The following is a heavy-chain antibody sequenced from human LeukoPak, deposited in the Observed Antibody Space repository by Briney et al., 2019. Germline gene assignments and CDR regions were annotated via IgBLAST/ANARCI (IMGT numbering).Heavy chain of an antibody. Sequence: GGSLRLSCAASGFTFSSYSMNWVRQAPGKGLEWVSSISSSSSYIYYADSVKGRFTISRDNAKNSLYLHMNTLRADDTAIYYCAKDRTVGASYWYFDLWGRGTLVTVSS. J-gene: IGHJ2*01. D-gene: IGHD1-26*01. CDR2: ISSSSSYI. CDR3: AKDRTVGASYWYFDL. CDR1: GFTFSSYS. V-gene: IGHV3-21*04.